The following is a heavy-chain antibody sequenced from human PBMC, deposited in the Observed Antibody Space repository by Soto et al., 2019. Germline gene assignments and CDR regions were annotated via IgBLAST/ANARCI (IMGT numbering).Heavy chain of an antibody. CDR1: GFTFSSYS. CDR3: AKDLYYSSSWSDYYYGMDV. CDR2: ISYDGSNK. Sequence: PGGSLRLSCAASGFTFSSYSMHWVRQAPGKGLEWVAVISYDGSNKYYADSVKGRFTISRDNSKNTLYLQMNSLRAEDTAVYFCAKDLYYSSSWSDYYYGMDVWGQGTTVTPSS. D-gene: IGHD6-13*01. V-gene: IGHV3-30*18. J-gene: IGHJ6*02.